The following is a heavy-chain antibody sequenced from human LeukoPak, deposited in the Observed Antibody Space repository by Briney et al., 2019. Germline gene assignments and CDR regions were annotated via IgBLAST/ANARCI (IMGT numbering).Heavy chain of an antibody. CDR2: IYTSGST. D-gene: IGHD3-22*01. V-gene: IGHV4-4*07. CDR3: AKSNGYGLIDI. Sequence: PSETLSLTCTVSGGSISSYYWSWIRQPAGKGLEWIGRIYTSGSTNYNPSLKSRVTISVDTSRNQFSLKLNSVTAADTAVYYCAKSNGYGLIDIRGQGTMVTVSS. CDR1: GGSISSYY. J-gene: IGHJ3*02.